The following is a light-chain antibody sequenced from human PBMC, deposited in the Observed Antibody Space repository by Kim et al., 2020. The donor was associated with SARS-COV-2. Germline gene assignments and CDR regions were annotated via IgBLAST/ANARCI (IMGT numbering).Light chain of an antibody. J-gene: IGKJ4*01. CDR2: DAS. CDR3: QQSSNWPLT. V-gene: IGKV3-11*01. CDR1: QRVSSY. Sequence: LPPGERATPSCRASQRVSSYLAWYQQKPGQAPRLLIYDASNRATGIPARFSGSGSGTDFTLTISSLEPEDFAVYYCQQSSNWPLTFGGGTKVDIK.